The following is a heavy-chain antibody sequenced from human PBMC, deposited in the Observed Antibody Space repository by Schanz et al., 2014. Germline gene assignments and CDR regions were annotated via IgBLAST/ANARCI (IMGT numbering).Heavy chain of an antibody. CDR3: ARDRLECGAECYSVEVFEI. J-gene: IGHJ4*02. CDR2: FIPILGIA. V-gene: IGHV1-69*08. Sequence: QVQLVQSGAEVKKPGSSVKVSCKASRSTFSSYTISWVRQARGQGLEWVGRFIPILGIANYAQKVQGRVTMTTDTSTGTAYMELRSLRSDDTAVYYCARDRLECGAECYSVEVFEIWGQGTLVIVSS. D-gene: IGHD2-21*01. CDR1: RSTFSSYT.